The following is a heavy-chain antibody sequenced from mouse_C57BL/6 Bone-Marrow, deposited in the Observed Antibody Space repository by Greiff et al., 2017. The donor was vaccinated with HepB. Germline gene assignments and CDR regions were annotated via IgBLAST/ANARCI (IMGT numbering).Heavy chain of an antibody. CDR1: GYAFSSYW. J-gene: IGHJ1*03. CDR3: ARGDITTVVASEGYFDV. CDR2: IYPGDGDT. V-gene: IGHV1-80*01. D-gene: IGHD1-1*01. Sequence: QVQLQQSGAELVKPGASVKISCKASGYAFSSYWMNWVKQRPGKGLEWIGQIYPGDGDTNYNGKFKGKATLTADKSSSTAYMQLSSLTSEDSAVYFCARGDITTVVASEGYFDVWGTGTTVTVSS.